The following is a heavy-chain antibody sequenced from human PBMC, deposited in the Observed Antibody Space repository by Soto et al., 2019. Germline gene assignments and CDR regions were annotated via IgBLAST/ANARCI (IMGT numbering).Heavy chain of an antibody. CDR1: GGSFSGYD. CDR3: GIHQQALSGWLRTLVRPHYGMDV. V-gene: IGHV4-34*01. D-gene: IGHD5-12*01. Sequence: PSETLSLTCAVYGGSFSGYDWSWIRQPPWKGLEWLGEINHSGSTNYNPSLKSRVTISVDTSKNQFSLKLSSVTAADTAVYYCGIHQQALSGWLRTLVRPHYGMDVSGQGTTVTVS. J-gene: IGHJ6*02. CDR2: INHSGST.